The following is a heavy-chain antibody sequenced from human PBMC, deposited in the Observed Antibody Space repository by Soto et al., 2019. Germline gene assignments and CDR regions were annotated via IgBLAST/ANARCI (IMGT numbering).Heavy chain of an antibody. J-gene: IGHJ6*02. D-gene: IGHD2-2*02. CDR3: ARVDIVVVPAAIPFYYYYGMDV. CDR2: ISAYNGNT. V-gene: IGHV1-18*01. CDR1: GYTFTSYG. Sequence: VASVKVSCKASGYTFTSYGISWVRQAPGQGLEWMGWISAYNGNTNYAQKLQGRVTMTTDTSTSTAYMELRSLRSDDTAVYYCARVDIVVVPAAIPFYYYYGMDVWGQGTTVTVSS.